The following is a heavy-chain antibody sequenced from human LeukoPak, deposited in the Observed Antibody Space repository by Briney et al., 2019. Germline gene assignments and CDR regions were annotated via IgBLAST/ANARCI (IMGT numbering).Heavy chain of an antibody. CDR1: GFTFSSYG. Sequence: PGRSLRLSCAASGFTFSSYGMHWVRQAPGKGLEWVAVIWYDGSNTYYADSVKGRLTISRDNSKNTLYLQMNSLRAEDTAVYYCAKILAPYYYYYMDVWGKGTTVTVSS. CDR3: AKILAPYYYYYMDV. CDR2: IWYDGSNT. V-gene: IGHV3-33*06. J-gene: IGHJ6*03.